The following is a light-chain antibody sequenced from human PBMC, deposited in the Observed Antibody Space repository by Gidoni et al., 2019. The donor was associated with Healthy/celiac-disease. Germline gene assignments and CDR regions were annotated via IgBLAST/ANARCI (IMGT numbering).Light chain of an antibody. V-gene: IGKV3-11*01. Sequence: DIVFTQSPATLSLSPGESATLSCRASQSVSSYLAWYQQKPGQAPRLLIYDASSRAKVITARFSGSGSGTDFTLTISSLEPEDFAVYYCQQRSNWPPFTFGPGTKVDIK. CDR2: DAS. CDR3: QQRSNWPPFT. CDR1: QSVSSY. J-gene: IGKJ3*01.